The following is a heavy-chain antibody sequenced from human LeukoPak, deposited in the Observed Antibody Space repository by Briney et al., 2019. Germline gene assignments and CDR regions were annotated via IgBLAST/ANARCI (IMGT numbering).Heavy chain of an antibody. CDR3: ARLQGRGDNYLDF. V-gene: IGHV4-59*08. J-gene: IGHJ4*02. CDR2: AYYSGST. CDR1: DGSISNYY. D-gene: IGHD7-27*01. Sequence: SETLSLTCSVFDGSISNYYWSWIRQPPGKGLEWIGYAYYSGSTTYNPSLESRVTISVDTSKNQFSLKLTAVTAADTAVYYCARLQGRGDNYLDFWGQGALVTVSS.